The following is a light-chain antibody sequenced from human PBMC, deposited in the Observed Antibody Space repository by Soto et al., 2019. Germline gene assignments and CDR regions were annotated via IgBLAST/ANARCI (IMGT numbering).Light chain of an antibody. Sequence: QSALTQPASMSGSPGQSITISCSGTSSDVGGYNYVSWYQQHPGKAPKLMIYDVSNRPSGVSNRFSGSKSGNTASLTISGLQSEDEADYYCSSYTSSSHVVFGGGTQLTVL. J-gene: IGLJ2*01. CDR2: DVS. V-gene: IGLV2-14*01. CDR1: SSDVGGYNY. CDR3: SSYTSSSHVV.